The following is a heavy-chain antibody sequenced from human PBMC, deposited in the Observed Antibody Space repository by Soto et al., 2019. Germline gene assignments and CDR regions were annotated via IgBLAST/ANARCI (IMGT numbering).Heavy chain of an antibody. Sequence: QVQLVQSGAEVKKPGSSVKVSCKASGGTFSSYAISWVRQAPGQGLEWMGGIIPIFGTANYAQKFQGRVTITADESTSTAYMELSSLRSEDTAVYYYSRGPRQLWIAEYFQHWGQGTLVTVSS. CDR3: SRGPRQLWIAEYFQH. J-gene: IGHJ1*01. D-gene: IGHD5-18*01. CDR1: GGTFSSYA. V-gene: IGHV1-69*01. CDR2: IIPIFGTA.